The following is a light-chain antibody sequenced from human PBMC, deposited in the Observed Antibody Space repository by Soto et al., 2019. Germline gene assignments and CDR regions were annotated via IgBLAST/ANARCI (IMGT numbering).Light chain of an antibody. V-gene: IGKV4-1*01. CDR1: HNIFYRTKQKNY. CDR2: WAS. J-gene: IGKJ4*01. CDR3: QQNFRTPPT. Sequence: DVVVTQSPDSLAVSLGERATINCKSSHNIFYRTKQKNYLAWYQQKPGQPPKLLISWASTREPGVPARFSGSGSATNFTLTISSLQAADVAVYYCQQNFRTPPTFGGGTKVEIK.